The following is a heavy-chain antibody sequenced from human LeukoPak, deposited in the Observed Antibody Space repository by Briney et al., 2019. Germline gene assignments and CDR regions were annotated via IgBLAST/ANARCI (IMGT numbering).Heavy chain of an antibody. Sequence: SETLSLTCTVSGGSISGYYWSWIRQPPGKGLEWIANIYYSGTTYFNPSLESRVTISVDTSKNQFSLRLSSVTAADTAVYYCARGRRYTSSWYYVDYWGQGTLVTVSS. D-gene: IGHD6-13*01. J-gene: IGHJ4*02. CDR3: ARGRRYTSSWYYVDY. CDR1: GGSISGYY. V-gene: IGHV4-59*12. CDR2: IYYSGTT.